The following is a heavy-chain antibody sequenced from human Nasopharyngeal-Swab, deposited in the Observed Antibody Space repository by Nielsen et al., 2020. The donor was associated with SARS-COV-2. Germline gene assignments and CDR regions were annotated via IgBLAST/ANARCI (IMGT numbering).Heavy chain of an antibody. V-gene: IGHV1-24*01. CDR1: GYTLTELS. Sequence: ASVKVSCKVSGYTLTELSMHWVRQAPGKGLEWVGGFDPGDGETIYAQKFQGRVTITADKSTSTAYMELSSLRSEDTAVYYCARGGPYYYGMDVWGQGTTVTVSS. J-gene: IGHJ6*02. CDR3: ARGGPYYYGMDV. CDR2: FDPGDGET.